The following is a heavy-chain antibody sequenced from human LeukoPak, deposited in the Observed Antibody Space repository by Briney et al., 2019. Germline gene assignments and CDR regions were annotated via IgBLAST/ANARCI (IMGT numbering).Heavy chain of an antibody. J-gene: IGHJ4*02. CDR2: MLYRGST. Sequence: SETLSLTCTVSGGSISGYYWYWIRQPPGKGPEWIGNMLYRGSTNYNPSLKSRVTISADVSKNQFSLKLSSVTAADTAIYYCGGGDSSSGVDYWGQGTLVTVSS. CDR1: GGSISGYY. V-gene: IGHV4-59*01. D-gene: IGHD6-25*01. CDR3: GGGDSSSGVDY.